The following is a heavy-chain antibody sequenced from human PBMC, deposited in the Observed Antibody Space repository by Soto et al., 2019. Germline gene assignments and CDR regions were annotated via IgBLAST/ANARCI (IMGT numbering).Heavy chain of an antibody. V-gene: IGHV3-30-3*01. CDR1: AFTFRSNA. CDR2: IPYDGSNK. CDR3: ARDLEEWLSRGLDYYCMDV. J-gene: IGHJ6*02. Sequence: GGSLRLSCPVSAFTFRSNAIHWVRQAQSKGMEWVAVIPYDGSNKYYPDSVKGRFTITRDNSKNTLYLQRNRLRAEDTAVYYCARDLEEWLSRGLDYYCMDVWGQGTTVTVSS. D-gene: IGHD6-19*01.